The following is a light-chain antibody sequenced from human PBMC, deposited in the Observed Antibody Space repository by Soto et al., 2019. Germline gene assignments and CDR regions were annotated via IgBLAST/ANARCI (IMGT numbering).Light chain of an antibody. Sequence: EIVLTQSPGTLSLSPGERATLSFRASQRVSSIYLAWYQQKPGQAPRLLIYGASSRATGIPDRFSGSGSGTDFTLTISRLEPEDFAVYYCQKYGSSPYTFGQGTKLEI. CDR3: QKYGSSPYT. V-gene: IGKV3-20*01. CDR1: QRVSSIY. CDR2: GAS. J-gene: IGKJ2*01.